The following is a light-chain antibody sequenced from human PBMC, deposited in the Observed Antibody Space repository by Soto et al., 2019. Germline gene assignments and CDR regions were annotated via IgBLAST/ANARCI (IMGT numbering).Light chain of an antibody. CDR1: QTVSSY. Sequence: ENVLTQSPGTLSLSPGERATLSCRASQTVSSYLTWYQQRPGQAPRLLIYGASKRATGIPDRFSGSGSGTDFTLTISRLEPEVFALYYCQQYGTSPIPFGQGTRLES. CDR3: QQYGTSPIP. J-gene: IGKJ5*01. V-gene: IGKV3-20*01. CDR2: GAS.